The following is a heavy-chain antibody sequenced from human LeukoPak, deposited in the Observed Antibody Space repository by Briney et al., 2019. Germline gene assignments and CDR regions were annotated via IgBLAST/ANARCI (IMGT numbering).Heavy chain of an antibody. CDR1: GYSFTSYW. CDR3: ASPPVGTMVRGVIPSDAFDI. Sequence: GESLKISCKGSGYSFTSYWIGWVRQMPGKGLEWMGIIYPGDSDTRYSPSFQGQVTISADKSISTAYLQWSSLKASDTAMYYCASPPVGTMVRGVIPSDAFDIWGQGTMVTVSS. CDR2: IYPGDSDT. D-gene: IGHD3-10*01. V-gene: IGHV5-51*01. J-gene: IGHJ3*02.